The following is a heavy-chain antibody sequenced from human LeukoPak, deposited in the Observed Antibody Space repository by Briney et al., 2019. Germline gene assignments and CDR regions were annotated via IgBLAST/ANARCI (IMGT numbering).Heavy chain of an antibody. CDR2: VYYSGST. V-gene: IGHV4-39*01. CDR1: GGSISSSSYY. D-gene: IGHD5-12*01. J-gene: IGHJ4*02. Sequence: SETLSLTCSVSGGSISSSSYYWGWIRQPPGQGLEWVASVYYSGSTYYNPSLESRVTMSVDTSKNQFSLKLSSVTAADTAVYYCARQPGGYSGPFDYWGQGTLVTVSS. CDR3: ARQPGGYSGPFDY.